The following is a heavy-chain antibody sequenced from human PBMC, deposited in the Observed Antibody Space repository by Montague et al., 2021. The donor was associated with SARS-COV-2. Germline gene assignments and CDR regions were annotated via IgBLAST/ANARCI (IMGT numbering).Heavy chain of an antibody. J-gene: IGHJ6*02. V-gene: IGHV4-39*01. Sequence: SETLSLTCTVSGGSISSSSYYWGWIRQPPGKGLEWIGSIYYSGSTYYNDSLKSRVTISVDTSKNQFSLKLSSVTAADTAVYYCARLSNYYGSGSYYPHNYYYYGMDVWGQGTTVTVSS. D-gene: IGHD3-10*01. CDR2: IYYSGST. CDR1: GGSISSSSYY. CDR3: ARLSNYYGSGSYYPHNYYYYGMDV.